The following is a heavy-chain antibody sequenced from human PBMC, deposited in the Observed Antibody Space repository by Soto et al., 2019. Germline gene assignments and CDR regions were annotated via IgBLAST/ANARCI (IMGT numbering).Heavy chain of an antibody. J-gene: IGHJ5*02. Sequence: QVQLVQSGAEVKKPGASVKVSCKASGYTFTSYGISWVRQAPGQGLEWMGWISAYNGNTNYAQKLQGRVTMTTDTSTSTAYMELRSLRSDDTAVYYCASTRAQTRPDPHNWFDPWGQGTLVTVSS. V-gene: IGHV1-18*01. CDR3: ASTRAQTRPDPHNWFDP. CDR2: ISAYNGNT. CDR1: GYTFTSYG.